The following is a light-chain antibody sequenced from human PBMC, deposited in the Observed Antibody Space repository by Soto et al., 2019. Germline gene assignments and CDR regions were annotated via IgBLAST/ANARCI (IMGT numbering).Light chain of an antibody. J-gene: IGLJ1*01. V-gene: IGLV1-47*01. Sequence: QSVLTQPPSASRTPRQRVTISCSGSSSNIGSNYIFWYQQLTGTAPKLLIYRNNQRPSEVPDRFSGSTAGTSASLAISGLRSGDEADYYCAAWDDSLSAFYVFGTGTKVTVL. CDR1: SSNIGSNY. CDR2: RNN. CDR3: AAWDDSLSAFYV.